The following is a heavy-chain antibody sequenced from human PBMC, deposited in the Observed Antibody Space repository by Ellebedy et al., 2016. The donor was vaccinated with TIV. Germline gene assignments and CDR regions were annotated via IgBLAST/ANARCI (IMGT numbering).Heavy chain of an antibody. CDR2: ISWNSGTT. CDR1: GFTFDEYA. CDR3: ARDLRITARDYYLDY. Sequence: GGSLRLSXAASGFTFDEYAMHWVRQAPGKGLEWVSGISWNSGTTDYADFVKGRFTISRDNAKNSLYLQMNRLRADDTAFYYCARDLRITARDYYLDYWGQGTLVTVSS. V-gene: IGHV3-9*01. J-gene: IGHJ4*02. D-gene: IGHD6-6*01.